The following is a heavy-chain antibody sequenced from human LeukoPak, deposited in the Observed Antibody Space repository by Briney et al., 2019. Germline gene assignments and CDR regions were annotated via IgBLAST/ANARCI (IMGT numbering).Heavy chain of an antibody. V-gene: IGHV3-33*08. J-gene: IGHJ4*02. CDR1: RFTFSSYG. CDR2: IWYDGSNK. Sequence: GGSLRLSCAASRFTFSSYGMHWVRQAPGKGLEWVAVIWYDGSNKYYADSVKGRFTISRDNSKNALYLQMNSLRAEDTAVYYCARWFGELFDYWGQGTLVTVSS. CDR3: ARWFGELFDY. D-gene: IGHD3-10*01.